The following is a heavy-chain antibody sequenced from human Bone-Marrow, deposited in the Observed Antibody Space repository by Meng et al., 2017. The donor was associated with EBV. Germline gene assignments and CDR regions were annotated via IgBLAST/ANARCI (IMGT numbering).Heavy chain of an antibody. CDR1: GGSISSNNW. D-gene: IGHD3-22*01. CDR3: AKGGGYYYDSSGFHYDY. CDR2: IYHSGST. J-gene: IGHJ4*02. Sequence: QVQLQESCPGLVKPSGTLSLTCAVSGGSISSNNWWSWVRQPPGKGLECIGEIYHSGSTNYNPSLKSRVTISVDKSKNQFSLKLSSVTAADTAVYYCAKGGGYYYDSSGFHYDYWGQGTLVTVSS. V-gene: IGHV4-4*02.